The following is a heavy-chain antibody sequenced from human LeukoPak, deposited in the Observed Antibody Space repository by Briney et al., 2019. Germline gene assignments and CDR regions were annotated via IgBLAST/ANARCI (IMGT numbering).Heavy chain of an antibody. V-gene: IGHV1-8*01. CDR3: ARGVRGLVVVPAAYYYYYYMDV. J-gene: IGHJ6*03. CDR2: MNPNSGNT. CDR1: GYTFTSYG. D-gene: IGHD2-2*01. Sequence: ASVKVSCKASGYTFTSYGINWVRQATGQGLEWMGWMNPNSGNTGYAQKFQGRVTMTRNTSISTAYMELSSLRSEDTAVYYCARGVRGLVVVPAAYYYYYYMDVWGKGTTVTVSS.